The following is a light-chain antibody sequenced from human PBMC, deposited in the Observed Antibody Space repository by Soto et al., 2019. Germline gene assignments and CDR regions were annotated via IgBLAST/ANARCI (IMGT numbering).Light chain of an antibody. CDR2: EVT. Sequence: QSVLTEPPSASGSPGQSATISCTGTSSDVGGYDYVSWYQQHPGKAPKLMIYEVTIRPSGVSDRFSGSKSGNTASLTVSGLXAEDEADYYCSSYTGGNPSYVFGTGTKVTVL. J-gene: IGLJ1*01. V-gene: IGLV2-8*01. CDR1: SSDVGGYDY. CDR3: SSYTGGNPSYV.